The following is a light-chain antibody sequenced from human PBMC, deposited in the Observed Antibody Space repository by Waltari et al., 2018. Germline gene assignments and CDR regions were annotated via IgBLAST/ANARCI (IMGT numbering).Light chain of an antibody. CDR1: QSVSSSY. J-gene: IGKJ1*01. CDR3: QHYSSSSWT. Sequence: IVLTQSPATLSLSPGERATLSCRASQSVSSSYLAWYQQKPGQAPRVVIYDASSRATGIPDRFSGGGSGTDFTLTISRLEPEDFAVYYCQHYSSSSWTFGQGTKVEIK. V-gene: IGKV3-20*01. CDR2: DAS.